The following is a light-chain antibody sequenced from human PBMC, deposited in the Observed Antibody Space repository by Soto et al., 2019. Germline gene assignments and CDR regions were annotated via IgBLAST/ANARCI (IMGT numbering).Light chain of an antibody. Sequence: QSALTQPPSASGSPGQSVTISCTGTSSDVGAYKYVSWYQHHPGKAPKLMISEVSRRPSGVPDRFSGSKSGNTASLTVSGLQAEDEAEYFCSSYAGGNLYFFGTGTQVTVL. CDR2: EVS. J-gene: IGLJ1*01. CDR1: SSDVGAYKY. V-gene: IGLV2-8*01. CDR3: SSYAGGNLYF.